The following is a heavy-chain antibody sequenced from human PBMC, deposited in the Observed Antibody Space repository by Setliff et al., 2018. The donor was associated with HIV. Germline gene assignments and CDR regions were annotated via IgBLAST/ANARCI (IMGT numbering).Heavy chain of an antibody. Sequence: ASVKVSCKISGYTLTELSIHWVRQAPGKGLEWMANFDPEDGETFYAQKFQGRLTMTEDTSTDTAYMELSSLRSDDPAMYYCATDPGYSSTWYSESFQHWGQGTVVTVPQ. V-gene: IGHV1-24*01. J-gene: IGHJ1*01. CDR1: GYTLTELS. D-gene: IGHD6-13*01. CDR2: FDPEDGET. CDR3: ATDPGYSSTWYSESFQH.